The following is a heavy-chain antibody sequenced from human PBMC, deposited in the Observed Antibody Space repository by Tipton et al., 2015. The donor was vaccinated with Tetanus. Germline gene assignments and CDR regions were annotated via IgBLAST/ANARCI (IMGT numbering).Heavy chain of an antibody. J-gene: IGHJ4*02. CDR2: IYHTGST. Sequence: TLSLTCAVSGGLLSTGGYSWGWIRQPPGQGLEWIGYIYHTGSTYYNPSLRGRVTISTVGSKNHVSLRLTSVTAADTAVYYCVRGRGLGAYSYGFEYWGQGALVTVSS. CDR3: VRGRGLGAYSYGFEY. D-gene: IGHD5-18*01. CDR1: GGLLSTGGYS. V-gene: IGHV4-30-2*01.